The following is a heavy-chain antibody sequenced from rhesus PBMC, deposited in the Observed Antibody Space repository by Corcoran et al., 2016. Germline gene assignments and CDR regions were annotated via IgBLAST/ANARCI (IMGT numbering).Heavy chain of an antibody. D-gene: IGHD5-24*01. CDR2: ISGSSGST. V-gene: IGHV4-99*01. CDR3: ARLEIQWVQSWDY. Sequence: QVQLQESGPGLVKPSETLSLTCAVSGYSISSGYYWGWIRQPPGKGLEYIGYISGSSGSTYYNSSLKCRVTISKDTSKNQFSLKLSSVTAADTAVYYCARLEIQWVQSWDYWGQGVLVTVSS. CDR1: GYSISSGYY. J-gene: IGHJ4*01.